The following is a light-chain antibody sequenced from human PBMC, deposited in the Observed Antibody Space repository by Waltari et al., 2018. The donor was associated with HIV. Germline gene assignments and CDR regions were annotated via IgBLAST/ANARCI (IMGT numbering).Light chain of an antibody. J-gene: IGLJ3*02. Sequence: QSVLTQPPSASGAPGQRVTIPCTGSSSNIGAGSDVHWYQPLPGTAPKPLIYGNSNRPSGVPDRFSGSKSGTSASLAITGLQAEDEADYYCQSYDSSLSWVFGGGTKLTVL. CDR1: SSNIGAGSD. CDR3: QSYDSSLSWV. CDR2: GNS. V-gene: IGLV1-40*01.